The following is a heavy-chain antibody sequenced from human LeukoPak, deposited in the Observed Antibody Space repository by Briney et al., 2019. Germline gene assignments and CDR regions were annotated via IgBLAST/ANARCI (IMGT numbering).Heavy chain of an antibody. CDR1: GGTFSSYA. CDR2: IIPIFGTA. Sequence: GSSVKVSCKASGGTFSSYAISWVRQAPGQGLEWMGGIIPIFGTANYAQKFQGWVTMTRDTSISTAYMELSRLRSDDTAVYYCARGIVVVPAAMLGYYYYYGMDVWGQGTTVTVSS. V-gene: IGHV1-69*05. CDR3: ARGIVVVPAAMLGYYYYYGMDV. D-gene: IGHD2-2*01. J-gene: IGHJ6*02.